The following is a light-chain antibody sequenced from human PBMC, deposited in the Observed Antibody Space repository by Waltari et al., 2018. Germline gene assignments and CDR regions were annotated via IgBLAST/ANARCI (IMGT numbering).Light chain of an antibody. CDR3: ATWDSSLSAVV. V-gene: IGLV1-51*01. CDR2: DNN. Sequence: QSVLTQPPSVSAAPGQKVPISCPGSPSNIGNDFVSWYQHLPGTAPKLLIYDNNQRPSEIPDRFSGSKSGTSATLGITGLQTGDEADYYCATWDSSLSAVVFGGGTKVTVL. J-gene: IGLJ2*01. CDR1: PSNIGNDF.